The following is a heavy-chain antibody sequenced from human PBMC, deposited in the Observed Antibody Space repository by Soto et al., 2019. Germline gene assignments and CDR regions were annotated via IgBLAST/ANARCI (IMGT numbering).Heavy chain of an antibody. CDR3: ATVDRSVALVGWFDP. CDR1: GGTFSSYV. V-gene: IGHV1-69*01. J-gene: IGHJ5*02. CDR2: IIPVSGTA. D-gene: IGHD2-8*02. Sequence: QVHLEQSGAEVKTPGSSVKVSCKFSGGTFSSYVIIWVRQAPGQGLEWMGGIIPVSGTANYAQKFHGRVTISADAATNTAYMELSSFRFDDTAVYYCATVDRSVALVGWFDPWGQVTLVTVSS.